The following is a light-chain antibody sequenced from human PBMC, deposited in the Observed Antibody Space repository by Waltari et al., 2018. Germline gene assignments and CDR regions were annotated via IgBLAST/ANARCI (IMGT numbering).Light chain of an antibody. Sequence: DIQMTQSPSTLSASVGDRVTITCRASQSINSWLPWYQYKPGEAPKLLIYKASSLESGVPSRFSGSGSGTEFTLTISSLQPDDFASYYCHQYKTYAWTFGQGTKVEIK. V-gene: IGKV1-5*03. CDR1: QSINSW. J-gene: IGKJ1*01. CDR2: KAS. CDR3: HQYKTYAWT.